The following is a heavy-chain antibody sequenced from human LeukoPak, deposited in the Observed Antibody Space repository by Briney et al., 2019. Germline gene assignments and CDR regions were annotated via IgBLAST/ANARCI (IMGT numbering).Heavy chain of an antibody. V-gene: IGHV3-21*01. Sequence: GGSLRLSCAASGFTFSSYSMNWVRQAPGKGLEWVSSISSSSSYIHYADSVKGRFTISRDNAKNSLYLQMNSLRAEDTAVYYCARGKYDSSGYPLLGFDYWGQGTLVTVSS. CDR1: GFTFSSYS. CDR2: ISSSSSYI. J-gene: IGHJ4*02. D-gene: IGHD3-22*01. CDR3: ARGKYDSSGYPLLGFDY.